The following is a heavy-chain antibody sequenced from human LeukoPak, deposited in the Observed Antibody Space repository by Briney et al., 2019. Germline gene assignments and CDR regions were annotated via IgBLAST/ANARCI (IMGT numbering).Heavy chain of an antibody. D-gene: IGHD5-24*01. CDR3: ASPRRDGYNLRY. CDR2: INPSGGST. V-gene: IGHV1-46*01. Sequence: GASVKVSCKASGYTFTSYYMHWVRQAPGQGLEWMGIINPSGGSTSYAQKFQGRVTMTRDTSTSTAYMELSSLRSEDTAVYYCASPRRDGYNLRYWGQGTLVTVSS. CDR1: GYTFTSYY. J-gene: IGHJ4*02.